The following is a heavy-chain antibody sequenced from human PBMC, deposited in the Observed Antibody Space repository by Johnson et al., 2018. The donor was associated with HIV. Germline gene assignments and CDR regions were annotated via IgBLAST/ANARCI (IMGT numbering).Heavy chain of an antibody. D-gene: IGHD3-3*01. Sequence: QVQLVESGGGLVKPGGSLRLSCAASGFTFSDYYMSWIRQAPGKGLEWVSYISPSDSTIYYADSVKGRFTISRDNANNSLYLQMNSLRAEDTAVYYCARESRYNLWSGYDAFDIWGQGTMVTVSS. V-gene: IGHV3-11*04. CDR2: ISPSDSTI. CDR1: GFTFSDYY. CDR3: ARESRYNLWSGYDAFDI. J-gene: IGHJ3*02.